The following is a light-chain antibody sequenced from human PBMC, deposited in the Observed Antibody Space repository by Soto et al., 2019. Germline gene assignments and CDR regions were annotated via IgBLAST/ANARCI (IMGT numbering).Light chain of an antibody. CDR2: DAS. J-gene: IGKJ1*01. Sequence: EIVLTQSPATLSLSPGERATLSCRARQSVGVYLDWYQQKPGQAPRLLIPDASNRATGIPARFSGSGSGTDFTLPISSLEPEDFAVYHCQQRTNWPLLTFGQGTKVEIK. CDR1: QSVGVY. V-gene: IGKV3-11*01. CDR3: QQRTNWPLLT.